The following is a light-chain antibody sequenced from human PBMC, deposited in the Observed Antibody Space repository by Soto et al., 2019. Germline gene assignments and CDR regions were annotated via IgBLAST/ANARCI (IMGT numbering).Light chain of an antibody. J-gene: IGKJ2*01. V-gene: IGKV3-20*01. Sequence: EIVLTQSPGTLYLSPGERATLSCRASQAVRSNYLAWYQQKPGQTPRLLIYGASSRATGIPDRFSGSGSGTDFTLTISRLEPEYFAVYYCQQDGSTLYTFGQATKLELK. CDR3: QQDGSTLYT. CDR2: GAS. CDR1: QAVRSNY.